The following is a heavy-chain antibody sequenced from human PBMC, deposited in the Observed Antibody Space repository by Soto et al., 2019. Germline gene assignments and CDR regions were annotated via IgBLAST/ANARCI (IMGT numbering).Heavy chain of an antibody. CDR1: GFTFSSYW. CDR2: IKQDGSEK. Sequence: GGSLRLSCAASGFTFSSYWMSWVRQAPGKGLEWVANIKQDGSEKYYVDSVKGRFTISRDNAKNSLYLQMNSLRAEDTAVYYCARRLRDFWSGYFPAEYNWFDPWGQGTLVTVS. V-gene: IGHV3-7*01. CDR3: ARRLRDFWSGYFPAEYNWFDP. D-gene: IGHD3-3*01. J-gene: IGHJ5*02.